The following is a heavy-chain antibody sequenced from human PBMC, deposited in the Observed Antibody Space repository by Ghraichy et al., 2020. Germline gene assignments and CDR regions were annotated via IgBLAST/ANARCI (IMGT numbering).Heavy chain of an antibody. D-gene: IGHD1-26*01. CDR2: IYYSGST. V-gene: IGHV4-39*01. J-gene: IGHJ5*02. CDR3: AQTPSGSYYVWFDP. CDR1: GGSISSSSYY. Sequence: SETLSLTCTVSGGSISSSSYYWGWIRQPPGKGLEWIGSIYYSGSTYYNPSLKSRVTISVDTSKNQFSLKLSSVTAADTAVYYCAQTPSGSYYVWFDPWGQGTLVTVSS.